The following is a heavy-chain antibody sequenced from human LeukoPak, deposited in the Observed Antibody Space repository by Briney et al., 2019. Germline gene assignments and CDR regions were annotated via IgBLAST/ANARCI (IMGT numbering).Heavy chain of an antibody. CDR2: ISAYNGRT. J-gene: IGHJ4*02. CDR3: ARGGTYYPCIDY. Sequence: ASVKVSCKASGYTFTSSYINWVRQAPGQRLEWMGWISAYNGRTNYAQKFQGRVTMTTDSSTSTACMDLTSLRSDDTAVYYCARGGTYYPCIDYWGQGTLVTVSS. D-gene: IGHD1-26*01. CDR1: GYTFTSSY. V-gene: IGHV1-18*01.